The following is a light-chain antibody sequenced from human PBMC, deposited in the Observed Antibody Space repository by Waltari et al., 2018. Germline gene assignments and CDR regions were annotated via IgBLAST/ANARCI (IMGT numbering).Light chain of an antibody. J-gene: IGKJ2*01. CDR1: QGVSSS. V-gene: IGKV1-8*01. CDR2: ATS. CDR3: QQYYSYPYT. Sequence: AIRMTQSPSSFSASIGDRVTITCRASQGVSSSLAWYQQKPGKAPTLLIFATSTLQSGVPSRFSGSGSGTEFTLTVSCLQSEDFATYCCQQYYSYPYTFGQGTKLEIK.